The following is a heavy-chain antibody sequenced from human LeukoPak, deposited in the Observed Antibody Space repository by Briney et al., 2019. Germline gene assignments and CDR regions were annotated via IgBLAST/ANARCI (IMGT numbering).Heavy chain of an antibody. CDR3: ARAPLTITMVRGVISP. D-gene: IGHD3-10*01. CDR2: ISSSSSYI. CDR1: GFTFSSYS. Sequence: GSLRLSFAASGFTFSSYSMNWVRRAPGKGGEWVSSISSSSSYIYYAASVKCRFTISRDNAKNSLYLQMNSLRAEDTAVYYCARAPLTITMVRGVISPWGQGTLVTVSS. J-gene: IGHJ5*02. V-gene: IGHV3-21*01.